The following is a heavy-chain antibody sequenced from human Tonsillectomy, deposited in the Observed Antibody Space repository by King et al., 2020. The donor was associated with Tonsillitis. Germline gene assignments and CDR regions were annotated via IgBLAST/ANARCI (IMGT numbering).Heavy chain of an antibody. Sequence: TLKESGPALVKPTQTLTLTCTFSGFSLSTSGMCVSWIRQPPGKALEWLGRIDWDDDKYYNTSLKTRLTISKDTSKNQVVLTMTNMDPVDTATYYCARIREITVAGLYYFDYWGQGILVTVSS. CDR1: GFSLSTSGMC. CDR3: ARIREITVAGLYYFDY. CDR2: IDWDDDK. V-gene: IGHV2-70*11. D-gene: IGHD6-19*01. J-gene: IGHJ4*02.